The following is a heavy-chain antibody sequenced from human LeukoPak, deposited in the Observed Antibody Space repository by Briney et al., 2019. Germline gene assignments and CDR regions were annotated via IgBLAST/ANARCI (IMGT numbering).Heavy chain of an antibody. D-gene: IGHD3-10*01. CDR2: ISGSGGST. J-gene: IGHJ6*03. V-gene: IGHV3-23*01. Sequence: GGSLRLSCAVSGFTFSNYAMSWVRQAPGKGLEWVSVISGSGGSTDYAVSVRGRFTTSRDNSKNTLYLQMNSLRVEDTAVYYCAKSNGMVRGVTAYYYMDVWGKGTTVTVSS. CDR3: AKSNGMVRGVTAYYYMDV. CDR1: GFTFSNYA.